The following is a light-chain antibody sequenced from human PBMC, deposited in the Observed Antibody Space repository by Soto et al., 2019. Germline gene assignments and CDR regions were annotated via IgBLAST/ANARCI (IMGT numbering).Light chain of an antibody. CDR3: QSADSSGTYVV. J-gene: IGLJ2*01. Sequence: SYELTQPPSVSVSPGQTASITCSGDALPKQYAYWYQQKPGQAPVLVIYNDSERPSGIPERFSGSSSGTTVTLTISGVQAEDEADYYWQSADSSGTYVVFGGGTKLTVL. CDR1: ALPKQY. V-gene: IGLV3-25*03. CDR2: NDS.